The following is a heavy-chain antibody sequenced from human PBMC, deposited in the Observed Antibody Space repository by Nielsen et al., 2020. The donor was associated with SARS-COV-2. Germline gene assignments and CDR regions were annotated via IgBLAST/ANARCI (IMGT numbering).Heavy chain of an antibody. CDR2: INPNSGAT. D-gene: IGHD3-16*01. CDR3: ARDQKSAYDYVWGRYRSYYFDY. J-gene: IGHJ4*02. Sequence: ASVKVSCKASGYTFADYYLHWVRQAPGRGLEWMGWINPNSGATHYAQNFQGWVTMTRDTSTSTGYKELTRLISDETAVYFCARDQKSAYDYVWGRYRSYYFDYWGQGTLVTVSS. CDR1: GYTFADYY. V-gene: IGHV1-2*04.